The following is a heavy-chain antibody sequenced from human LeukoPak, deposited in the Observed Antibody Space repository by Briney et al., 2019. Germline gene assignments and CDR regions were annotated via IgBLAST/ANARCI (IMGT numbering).Heavy chain of an antibody. CDR3: ANTQWSGWLSRGV. J-gene: IGHJ4*02. CDR2: ISYDGSNK. D-gene: IGHD6-19*01. CDR1: GFTFSSYA. V-gene: IGHV3-30-3*01. Sequence: PGRSLRLSCAASGFTFSSYAMHWVRQAPGKGLEWVAVISYDGSNKYYADSVKGRFTISRDNSKNTLYLQMNSLRAEDTAVYYCANTQWSGWLSRGVWGQGTLVTVSS.